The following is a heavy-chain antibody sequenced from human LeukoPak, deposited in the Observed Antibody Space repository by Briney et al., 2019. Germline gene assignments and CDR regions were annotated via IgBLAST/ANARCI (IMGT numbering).Heavy chain of an antibody. CDR1: RFTLSDYW. V-gene: IGHV3-74*01. CDR2: INVDWTST. J-gene: IGHJ4*02. CDR3: TRDLRSWSGLDY. Sequence: GGSLRLSCAASRFTLSDYWMHWVRQAPVTGLVWVARINVDWTSTNYADSVKGRFTISGDHANNTLSPQMHSLRGEDTAVYCGTRDLRSWSGLDYWGEGNLGTLSS. D-gene: IGHD2-15*01.